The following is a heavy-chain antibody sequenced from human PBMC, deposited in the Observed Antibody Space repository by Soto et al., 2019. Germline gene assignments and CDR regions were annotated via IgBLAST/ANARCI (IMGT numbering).Heavy chain of an antibody. CDR3: AKDIDFGGPSYGMDV. CDR2: ISWDGGST. J-gene: IGHJ6*02. CDR1: GFTFDDYT. V-gene: IGHV3-43*01. Sequence: EVQLVESGGVVVQPGGSLRLSCAASGFTFDDYTIHWVRQAPGKGLEWVSLISWDGGSTYYADSVKGRFTISRDNRKNSLYLQMNSLRTEDTALYYCAKDIDFGGPSYGMDVWGQGTTVTVSS. D-gene: IGHD3-3*01.